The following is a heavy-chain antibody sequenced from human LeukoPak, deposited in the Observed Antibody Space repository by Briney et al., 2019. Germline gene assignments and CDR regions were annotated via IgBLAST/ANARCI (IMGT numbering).Heavy chain of an antibody. V-gene: IGHV4-59*01. Sequence: PSETPSLTCTVSGGTISSYYWSWIRQPPGKGLEWIGYIYYSGSTNYNPSLYSRVTISVDTSKNQFSLILSSVTAADTAVYHCARATTTGWYADYWGQGTLVTVSS. J-gene: IGHJ4*02. D-gene: IGHD6-19*01. CDR3: ARATTTGWYADY. CDR2: IYYSGST. CDR1: GGTISSYY.